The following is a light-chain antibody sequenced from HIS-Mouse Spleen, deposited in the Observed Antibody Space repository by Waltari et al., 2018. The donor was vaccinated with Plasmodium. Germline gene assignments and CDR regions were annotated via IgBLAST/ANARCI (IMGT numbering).Light chain of an antibody. CDR1: NIGRKN. CDR2: RDS. V-gene: IGLV3-9*01. CDR3: QVWDSSTVV. J-gene: IGLJ2*01. Sequence: SYELDQLLPVSVDRGQTARTACGGNNIGRKNGHWYQQKTGQASVLFIYRDSNRPSGIPERFSGSKSGNTATLTISRAQAGDEADYYCQVWDSSTVVFGGGTKLTVL.